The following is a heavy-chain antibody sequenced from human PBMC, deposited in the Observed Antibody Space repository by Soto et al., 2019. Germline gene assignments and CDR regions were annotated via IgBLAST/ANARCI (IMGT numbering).Heavy chain of an antibody. CDR3: AKDAVYGDGLWLVAD. CDR1: EFTFRSYW. V-gene: IGHV3-74*01. J-gene: IGHJ4*02. CDR2: ISGDGSST. Sequence: EVQLVDSGGGLVQPGGSLRLSCAASEFTFRSYWMHWVRQSPGKGLVWVSRISGDGSSTTYADSVRGRFTISRDNAKNTVYLQMDSLRAEDTAVYYCAKDAVYGDGLWLVADWGQGTLVTVS. D-gene: IGHD2-21*02.